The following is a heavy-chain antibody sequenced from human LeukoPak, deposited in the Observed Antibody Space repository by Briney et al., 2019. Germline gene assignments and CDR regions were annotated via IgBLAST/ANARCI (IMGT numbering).Heavy chain of an antibody. CDR3: ARAKSSGYLPDY. CDR1: GGSISSAGSY. Sequence: PSETLSLTCTVSGGSISSAGSYWSWIRQHSGQGLEWVGYIYYSGSTYYTPSLRNRVSMSMDTSKNQFSLKVTSVTAADTAVYYCARAKSSGYLPDYWGQGTLVTVSS. J-gene: IGHJ4*02. V-gene: IGHV4-31*03. CDR2: IYYSGST. D-gene: IGHD3-22*01.